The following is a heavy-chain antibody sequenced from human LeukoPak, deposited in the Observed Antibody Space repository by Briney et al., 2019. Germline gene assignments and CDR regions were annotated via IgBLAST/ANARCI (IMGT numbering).Heavy chain of an antibody. CDR1: GGTFSSYA. CDR3: ARSSNYYDSSGPFDY. J-gene: IGHJ4*02. CDR2: IIPIFGTA. Sequence: SVKVSCKASGGTFSSYAISWVRQTPGQGLEWMGGIIPIFGTANYAQKFQGRVTITTDESTSTAYMELSSLRSEDTAVYYCARSSNYYDSSGPFDYWGQGTLVTVSS. V-gene: IGHV1-69*05. D-gene: IGHD3-22*01.